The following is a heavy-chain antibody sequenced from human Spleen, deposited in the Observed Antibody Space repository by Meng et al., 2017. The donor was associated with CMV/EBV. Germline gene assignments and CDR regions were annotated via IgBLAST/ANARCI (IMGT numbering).Heavy chain of an antibody. D-gene: IGHD3-22*01. J-gene: IGHJ4*02. CDR2: INPNSGAT. V-gene: IGHV1-2*02. Sequence: ASVKVSCKASGYTFTGSYIHWVRQAPGLGLEWLGWINPNSGATKYAQKFQGRVTMTRDTSISTVYMELSRLKSDDTAFYYCARGTAATFNYYDSSPYFNSWGQGTLVTVSS. CDR1: GYTFTGSY. CDR3: ARGTAATFNYYDSSPYFNS.